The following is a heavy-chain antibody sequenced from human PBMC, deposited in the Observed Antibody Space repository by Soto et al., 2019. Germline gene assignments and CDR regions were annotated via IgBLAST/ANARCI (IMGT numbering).Heavy chain of an antibody. Sequence: SETLSLTCTVSGFSISSGGDYWSWIRQHPGKFLEWIGYIYYSGSTYYNPSLKSRVTISVDTSKNQFSLKLSSVTAADTAVYYCARGDVAYGCSSTSCSKAFDYWGQGTLVTVS. CDR3: ARGDVAYGCSSTSCSKAFDY. CDR1: GFSISSGGDY. V-gene: IGHV4-31*03. CDR2: IYYSGST. D-gene: IGHD2-2*01. J-gene: IGHJ4*02.